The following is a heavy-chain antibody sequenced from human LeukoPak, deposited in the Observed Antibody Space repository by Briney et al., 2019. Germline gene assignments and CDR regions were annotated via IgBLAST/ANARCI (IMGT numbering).Heavy chain of an antibody. Sequence: ASETLSLTCAVSGGSISSGGYSWSWIRQPPGKGLEWIGYIYHSGSTYYNPSLKSRVTISVDTSKNQFSLKLSSVTAADTAVYYCARDRGTYYYDSSGSPGGAFDIWGQGTMVTVSS. CDR1: GGSISSGGYS. CDR2: IYHSGST. J-gene: IGHJ3*02. CDR3: ARDRGTYYYDSSGSPGGAFDI. V-gene: IGHV4-30-2*05. D-gene: IGHD3-22*01.